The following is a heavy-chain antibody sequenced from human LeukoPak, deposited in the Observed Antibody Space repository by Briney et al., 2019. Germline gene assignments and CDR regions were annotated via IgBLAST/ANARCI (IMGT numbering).Heavy chain of an antibody. CDR3: AKERDYDSSGYSGRGYYFDY. D-gene: IGHD3-22*01. Sequence: GGSLRLSCAASGFTFSSYGMHWVRQAPGKGLEWVAVIWYDGSNKYYADSVKGRFTISRDNSKNTLYLQMNSLRAEDTAVYYCAKERDYDSSGYSGRGYYFDYWGQGTLVTVSS. CDR2: IWYDGSNK. J-gene: IGHJ4*02. V-gene: IGHV3-33*06. CDR1: GFTFSSYG.